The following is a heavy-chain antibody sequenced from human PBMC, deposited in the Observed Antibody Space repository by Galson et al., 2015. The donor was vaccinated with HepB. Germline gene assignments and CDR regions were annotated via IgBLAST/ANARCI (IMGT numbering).Heavy chain of an antibody. J-gene: IGHJ6*02. Sequence: SLRLSCAASEFAFGSYAMSWVRQAPGKGLEWVSAISNSGESTFYADSVKGRFTISRDNSENTLYLLMNSLGVVDTAVYYCSKGRFYDTNYSPPPAYYYYGMNVWGQGTTVTVSS. CDR2: ISNSGEST. CDR3: SKGRFYDTNYSPPPAYYYYGMNV. CDR1: EFAFGSYA. V-gene: IGHV3-23*01. D-gene: IGHD2/OR15-2a*01.